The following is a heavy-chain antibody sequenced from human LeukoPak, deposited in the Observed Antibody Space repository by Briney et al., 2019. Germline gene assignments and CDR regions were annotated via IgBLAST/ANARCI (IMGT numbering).Heavy chain of an antibody. Sequence: GGSLRLSCAASGFTFSNFWMSWVRQAPGKVLEWMANIKQDGSEKYYVDSVKGRFTISRDNAKNSLYLQMNSLRAEDTARYYCARDSGSYAFDIWGQGTMVTVSS. CDR1: GFTFSNFW. CDR3: ARDSGSYAFDI. D-gene: IGHD1-26*01. CDR2: IKQDGSEK. V-gene: IGHV3-7*04. J-gene: IGHJ3*02.